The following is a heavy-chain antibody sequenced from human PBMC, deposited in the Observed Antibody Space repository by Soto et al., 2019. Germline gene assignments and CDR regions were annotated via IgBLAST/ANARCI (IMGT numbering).Heavy chain of an antibody. CDR3: ARDTGGSYDY. J-gene: IGHJ4*02. CDR2: TRNKASSYTP. Sequence: GGSLXLSCAGSGFTFSDYYMDWVRQVPGKGLEWVGRTRNKASSYTPEYAPSVKGRFTISRDESQDSMYLQMDSLKTEDTAVYYCARDTGGSYDYWGQGALVTVSS. D-gene: IGHD3-16*01. V-gene: IGHV3-72*01. CDR1: GFTFSDYY.